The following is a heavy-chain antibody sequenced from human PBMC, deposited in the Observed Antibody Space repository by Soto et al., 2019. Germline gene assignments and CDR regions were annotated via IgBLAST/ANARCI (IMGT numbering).Heavy chain of an antibody. CDR2: IYYSGTT. D-gene: IGHD3-22*01. V-gene: IGHV4-31*03. CDR3: ATNGGYYDSSGPKYFPQ. J-gene: IGHJ1*01. CDR1: GVSIRTGGYY. Sequence: QVQLQESGPGLVKPSQTLSLTCTVSGVSIRTGGYYWSWIRQHPGKGLECIGYIYYSGTTYYNPSLKSRVTISVDASKSQFSLKLSSVTAADTAVYYCATNGGYYDSSGPKYFPQWGQGTLVIVSS.